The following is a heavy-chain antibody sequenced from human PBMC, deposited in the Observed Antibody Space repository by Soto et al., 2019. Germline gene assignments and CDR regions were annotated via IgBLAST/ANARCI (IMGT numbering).Heavy chain of an antibody. J-gene: IGHJ2*01. V-gene: IGHV3-7*01. D-gene: IGHD4-17*01. CDR3: ARAVQAFGDLPQDL. CDR1: GFTFSSYW. CDR2: IKQDESEK. Sequence: EVQLVESGGGLVQPGWSLRLSCAASGFTFSSYWMTWVRQVPGKGLEWVANIKQDESEKYYVDSVKGRFTISRDNTKNSLYLQMNSLRAEDTAVYYCARAVQAFGDLPQDLWGRGTLVTVSS.